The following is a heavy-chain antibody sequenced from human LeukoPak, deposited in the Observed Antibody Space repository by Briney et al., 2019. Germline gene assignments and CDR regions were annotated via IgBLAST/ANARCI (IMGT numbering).Heavy chain of an antibody. V-gene: IGHV3-9*01. D-gene: IGHD2-8*02. CDR2: ISWNSGSI. Sequence: GGSLRLSCAASGFTFSSYWMSWVRQAPGKGLEWVSGISWNSGSIDYADSVKGRFTISRDNAKNSLYLQMNSLRAEDTALYYCAKDIGSGLWKYYFDYWGQGTLVTVSS. CDR3: AKDIGSGLWKYYFDY. J-gene: IGHJ4*02. CDR1: GFTFSSYW.